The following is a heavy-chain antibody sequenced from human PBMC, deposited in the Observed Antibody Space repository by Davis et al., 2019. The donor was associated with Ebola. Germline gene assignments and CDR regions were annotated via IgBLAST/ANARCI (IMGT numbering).Heavy chain of an antibody. CDR2: IWYDGSNK. V-gene: IGHV3-33*01. CDR1: GFTFSSYG. J-gene: IGHJ5*02. Sequence: GESLKISCAASGFTFSSYGMHWVRQAPGKGLEWVAVIWYDGSNKYYADSVKGRFTISRDNSKNTLYLQMNSLRAEDTAVYYCARVAYGDSWRWFDPWGQGTLVTVSS. D-gene: IGHD4-17*01. CDR3: ARVAYGDSWRWFDP.